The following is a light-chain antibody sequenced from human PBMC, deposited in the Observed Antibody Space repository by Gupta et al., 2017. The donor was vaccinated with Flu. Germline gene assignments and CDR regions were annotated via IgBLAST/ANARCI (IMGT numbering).Light chain of an antibody. Sequence: EIVMTQSPATLSVSPGERATPSCRASQSVSSNLAWYQQKPGQAPRLLIYGASTRATGIPARFSGSGSGTGFTLTISSLQSEDFAVYYCQQYNNCPPWAFGQGTKVEIK. CDR1: QSVSSN. CDR2: GAS. J-gene: IGKJ1*01. CDR3: QQYNNCPPWA. V-gene: IGKV3-15*01.